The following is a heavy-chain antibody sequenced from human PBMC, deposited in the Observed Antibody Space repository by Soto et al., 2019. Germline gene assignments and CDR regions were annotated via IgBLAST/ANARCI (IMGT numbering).Heavy chain of an antibody. V-gene: IGHV3-30*19. CDR2: TSYDGSDK. D-gene: IGHD3-16*01. CDR1: GFTFRSYV. J-gene: IGHJ1*01. CDR3: XRWGTTGGLDV. Sequence: QVQLVESGGGVVQPGTSLRVSCVGSGFTFRSYVIHWVRQAPGKGLEWVALTSYDGSDKYYGDSVRGRFTISRDNSRNTVDLQMDSLXLEDTALYYCXRWGTTGGLDVWGQGTLVSVSS.